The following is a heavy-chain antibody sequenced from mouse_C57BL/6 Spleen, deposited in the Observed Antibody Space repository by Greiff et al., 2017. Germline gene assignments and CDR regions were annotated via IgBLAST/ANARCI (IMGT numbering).Heavy chain of an antibody. CDR2: IHPNSGST. CDR1: GYTFTSHW. CDR3: ARSEDY. J-gene: IGHJ2*01. V-gene: IGHV1-64*01. Sequence: QVQLQQPGAELVKPGASVKLSCKASGYTFTSHWMPWVKQRPGQGLEWIGMIHPNSGSTNYNEKFKSKDTLTVDKSSSTAYMQLSSLTSEDSAVYYCARSEDYWGQGTTLTVSS.